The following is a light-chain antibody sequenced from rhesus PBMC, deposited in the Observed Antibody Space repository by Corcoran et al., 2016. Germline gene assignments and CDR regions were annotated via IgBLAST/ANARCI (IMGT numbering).Light chain of an antibody. CDR3: QQYSSSPLT. CDR1: QIISSW. V-gene: IGKV1-22*01. Sequence: DIQMTQSPSSLSASVGDTVTITCRASQIISSWLAWYQQKPGKAPKLLIYKAYTLQSGDPSRFSGSGSGTDVTLTISSLQSENFATYCCQQYSSSPLTFGGRTKVEVK. J-gene: IGKJ4*01. CDR2: KAY.